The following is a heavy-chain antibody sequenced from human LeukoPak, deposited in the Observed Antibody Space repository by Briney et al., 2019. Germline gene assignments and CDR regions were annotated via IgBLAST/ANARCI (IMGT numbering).Heavy chain of an antibody. CDR2: IKGDGSST. CDR1: GFTFSSYL. J-gene: IGHJ4*02. V-gene: IGHV3-74*01. Sequence: GGSLRLSCAASGFTFSSYLMHWVRHTPGKGLVWVSRIKGDGSSTSYADSAKGRFTISRDNAKNTLYLQMNSLRAEDTAVYYCARDGYSFGHDFDYWGQGTLVTVSS. D-gene: IGHD5-18*01. CDR3: ARDGYSFGHDFDY.